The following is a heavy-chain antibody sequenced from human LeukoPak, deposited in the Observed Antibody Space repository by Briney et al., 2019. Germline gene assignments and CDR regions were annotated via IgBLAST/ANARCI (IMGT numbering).Heavy chain of an antibody. J-gene: IGHJ4*02. V-gene: IGHV4-31*03. D-gene: IGHD3-16*01. Sequence: SHTLSLTCTVSGGSISSCGYCWSWIRPHPGKGLVWIGYIYYSGSNYYHPSLKSRVTISVDTSKNEFSLTLSSVSAAATAVYFGARGLEKRFVAHWGQGTLVTVSS. CDR3: ARGLEKRFVAH. CDR2: IYYSGSN. CDR1: GGSISSCGYC.